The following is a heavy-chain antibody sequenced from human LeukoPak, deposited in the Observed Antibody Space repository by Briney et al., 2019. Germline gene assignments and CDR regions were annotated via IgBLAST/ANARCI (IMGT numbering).Heavy chain of an antibody. V-gene: IGHV1-69*05. J-gene: IGHJ4*02. CDR3: AVWLMDTATVKDFDY. CDR2: IIPIFGTA. Sequence: SVKVSCKASGGTFSSYAISWVRQAPGQGLEWMGRIIPIFGTANYAQKFQGRVTITTDESTSTAYMELSSLRSEDTAVYYCAVWLMDTATVKDFDYWGQGTLVTVSS. D-gene: IGHD5-18*01. CDR1: GGTFSSYA.